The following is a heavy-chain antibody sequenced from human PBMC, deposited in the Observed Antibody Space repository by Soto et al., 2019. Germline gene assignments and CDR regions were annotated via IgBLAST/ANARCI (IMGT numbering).Heavy chain of an antibody. V-gene: IGHV3-30*18. Sequence: QVQLVESGGGVVQPGGSLRLSCEVSGFSFRSFGMHWVRQAPGKGLEWVTVISHEGSYKYYADSVKGRFTISRDDSKNTLYLQMNSLRAEDTAVYYCAKEGGYGDRIADDYSYYGMDVWGQGTTVTVSS. CDR3: AKEGGYGDRIADDYSYYGMDV. CDR2: ISHEGSYK. CDR1: GFSFRSFG. D-gene: IGHD4-17*01. J-gene: IGHJ6*02.